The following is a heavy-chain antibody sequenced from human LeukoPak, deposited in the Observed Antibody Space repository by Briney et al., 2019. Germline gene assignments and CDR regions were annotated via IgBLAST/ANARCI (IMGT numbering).Heavy chain of an antibody. Sequence: GGSLRLSCAAYGFTVSSNYMSWVRQAPGKGLEWVAVIYSGGSTYYADSVKGRFTISRDNSKNTLYLQMNSLRAEDTALYYCAREERRSAFFDYWGQGTLVTVSS. D-gene: IGHD1-1*01. CDR2: IYSGGST. V-gene: IGHV3-66*01. CDR1: GFTVSSNY. J-gene: IGHJ4*02. CDR3: AREERRSAFFDY.